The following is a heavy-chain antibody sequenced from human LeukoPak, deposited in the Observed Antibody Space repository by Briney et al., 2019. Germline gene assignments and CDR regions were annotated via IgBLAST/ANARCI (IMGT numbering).Heavy chain of an antibody. CDR3: AKEAGSGYYAYYYYGMDV. J-gene: IGHJ6*02. V-gene: IGHV3-23*01. D-gene: IGHD3-3*01. CDR2: ISGSGGST. CDR1: RFTFSSYA. Sequence: PGGSLRLSCAASRFTFSSYAMSWVRQAPGKGLEWVSAISGSGGSTYYADSVKGRFTISRDNSKNTLYLQMNSLRAEDTAVYYCAKEAGSGYYAYYYYGMDVWGQGTTVTVSS.